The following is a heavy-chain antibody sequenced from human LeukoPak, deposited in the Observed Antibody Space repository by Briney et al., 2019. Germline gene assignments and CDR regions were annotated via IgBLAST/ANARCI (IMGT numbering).Heavy chain of an antibody. Sequence: ASVKVSCKASGYTFTSYGIRWVREAPGQGLEWMVWISAYNGNTNYAQKLQGRVTMTTDTSTSTAYMELRSLRSDDTAVYYCARVTRITMMVVVILDAFDIWGQGTMVTVSS. CDR1: GYTFTSYG. V-gene: IGHV1-18*01. CDR2: ISAYNGNT. CDR3: ARVTRITMMVVVILDAFDI. D-gene: IGHD3-22*01. J-gene: IGHJ3*02.